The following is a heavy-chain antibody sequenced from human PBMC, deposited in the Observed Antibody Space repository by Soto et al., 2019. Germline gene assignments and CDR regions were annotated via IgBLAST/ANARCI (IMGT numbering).Heavy chain of an antibody. CDR2: IISIFGTA. Sequence: QVQLVQSGAEVKKPGTSVKVSCKVSGGTFSSYAISWVRQAPGQGLEWMGEIISIFGTAMYAQKFQGRVTIIADESASTAYMELSSLRSDDTAVYYCARGGKERFRGSGMDVWGKGTTVTVSS. D-gene: IGHD1-1*01. V-gene: IGHV1-69*01. J-gene: IGHJ6*04. CDR1: GGTFSSYA. CDR3: ARGGKERFRGSGMDV.